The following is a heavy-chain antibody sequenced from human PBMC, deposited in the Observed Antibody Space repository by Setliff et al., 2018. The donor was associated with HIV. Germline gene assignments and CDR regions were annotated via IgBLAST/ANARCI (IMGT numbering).Heavy chain of an antibody. CDR1: GGSISSSTYY. J-gene: IGHJ4*02. CDR3: ALFYYGSSGHFDY. D-gene: IGHD3-22*01. V-gene: IGHV4-39*01. CDR2: IYHSGFT. Sequence: LSLTCSVSGGSISSSTYYWGWIRQPPGQGLEWIGSIYHSGFTYHNPSLKSRITLSVDTPKNQFSLKLSSVTAEDTAVYYCALFYYGSSGHFDYWGQGTLVTVSS.